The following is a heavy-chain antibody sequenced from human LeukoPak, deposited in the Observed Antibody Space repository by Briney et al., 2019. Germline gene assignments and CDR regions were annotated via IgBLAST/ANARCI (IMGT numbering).Heavy chain of an antibody. J-gene: IGHJ4*02. D-gene: IGHD1-7*01. CDR3: AKGPPDFLTGTTED. CDR1: GYTFTSYD. Sequence: ASVKVSCKASGYTFTSYDINWVRQATGQGLEWMGWMNPNSGNTGYAQKFQGRVTITRNTSISTAYMELSSLRSEDTAVYYCAKGPPDFLTGTTEDWGQGTLVTVSS. V-gene: IGHV1-8*03. CDR2: MNPNSGNT.